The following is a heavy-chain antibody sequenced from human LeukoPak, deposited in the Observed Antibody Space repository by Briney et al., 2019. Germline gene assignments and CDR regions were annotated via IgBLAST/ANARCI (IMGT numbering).Heavy chain of an antibody. CDR3: ARAGGYYDSSSYYFDY. J-gene: IGHJ4*02. V-gene: IGHV4-59*01. CDR2: IYYSGST. CDR1: GGSISSYY. D-gene: IGHD3-22*01. Sequence: SETLSLTCTVSGGSISSYYWSWIRQPPGKGLEWIGYIYYSGSTNYNPSLKSRVTISVDTSKNRFSLKLSSVTAADTAVYYCARAGGYYDSSSYYFDYWGQGTLVTVSS.